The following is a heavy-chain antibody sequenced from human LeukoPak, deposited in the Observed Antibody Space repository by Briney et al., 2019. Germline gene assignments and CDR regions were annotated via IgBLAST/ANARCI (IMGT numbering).Heavy chain of an antibody. V-gene: IGHV3-48*03. J-gene: IGHJ4*02. D-gene: IGHD1-7*01. CDR2: ITTRGDVF. Sequence: PGGSLRLSCAVSGXNFSSAEMNWVRQAPGKGLEWISYITTRGDVFYYADSVKGRFTISRDNAKNSLFLQMNSLRADDTAVYYCARVKWHYEGYFDYWGQGTLVTVSS. CDR3: ARVKWHYEGYFDY. CDR1: GXNFSSAE.